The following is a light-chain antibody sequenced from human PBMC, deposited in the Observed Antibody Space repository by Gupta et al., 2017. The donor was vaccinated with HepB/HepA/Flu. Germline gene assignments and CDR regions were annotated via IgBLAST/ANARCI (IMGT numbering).Light chain of an antibody. CDR1: SSNIGAGYG. CDR2: TND. J-gene: IGLJ3*02. Sequence: QSVLPQPPSVSGAPGQSVTIPCPGRSSNIGAGYGVHWYQKLPGTAPRLLIYTNDNRPSGVPDRFSASKSGTSASLAITGLQAEDEADYYCQSFDSGLTGPLFGGGTKLTVL. V-gene: IGLV1-40*01. CDR3: QSFDSGLTGPL.